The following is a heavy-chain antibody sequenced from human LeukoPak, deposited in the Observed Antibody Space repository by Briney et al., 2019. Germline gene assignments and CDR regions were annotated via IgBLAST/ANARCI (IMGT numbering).Heavy chain of an antibody. CDR3: ARGLESCSSGSCFKD. V-gene: IGHV3-53*01. CDR2: IYSSGST. CDR1: GFIVSSNY. J-gene: IGHJ4*02. Sequence: GGSLRLSCAASGFIVSSNYRSWVRQAPGKGLEWVSLIYSSGSTYYTASVKGRFTISRDHSKNTLYLHMNSLRAEDAALYYCARGLESCSSGSCFKDWGQGTLVTVSS. D-gene: IGHD2-15*01.